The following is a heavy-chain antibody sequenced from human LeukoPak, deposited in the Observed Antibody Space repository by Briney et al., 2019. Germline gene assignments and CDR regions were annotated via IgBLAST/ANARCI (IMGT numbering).Heavy chain of an antibody. CDR1: GGSFSGYY. V-gene: IGHV4-34*01. J-gene: IGHJ4*02. D-gene: IGHD6-13*01. CDR3: ARGRTRNYSSSWRYYFDY. CDR2: INHSGST. Sequence: PSETLSLTCAVYGGSFSGYYWSWIRQPPGKGLEWIGEINHSGSTNYNPSLKSRVTISVDTSKNQFSLKLSSVTAADTAAYYCARGRTRNYSSSWRYYFDYWGQGTLVTVSS.